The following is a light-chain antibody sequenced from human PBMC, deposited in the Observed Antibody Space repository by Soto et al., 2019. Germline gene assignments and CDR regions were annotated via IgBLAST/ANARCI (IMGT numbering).Light chain of an antibody. CDR1: QSVSSN. Sequence: EIVMTQSPATLSVSPGDRATLSCRASQSVSSNLAWYQQKPGQAPRLLSYDASTRTTGGPARFSGSVSGTEFTLTISSLQSEEFAVYYCQQYNNWPPTFGQGTKV. CDR2: DAS. CDR3: QQYNNWPPT. J-gene: IGKJ1*01. V-gene: IGKV3-15*01.